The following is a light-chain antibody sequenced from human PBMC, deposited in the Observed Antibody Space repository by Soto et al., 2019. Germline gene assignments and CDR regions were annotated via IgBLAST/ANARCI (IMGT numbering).Light chain of an antibody. Sequence: AIQLTQSPSSLSASVGDRVTIICRASQGIGSALAWYQQKPGKAPKLLIYDASSLESGVPSRFSGSGSGTDFTLTISSLQPEDFATYYCQQFNVFGGGTKVDIK. V-gene: IGKV1-13*02. CDR2: DAS. J-gene: IGKJ4*01. CDR1: QGIGSA. CDR3: QQFNV.